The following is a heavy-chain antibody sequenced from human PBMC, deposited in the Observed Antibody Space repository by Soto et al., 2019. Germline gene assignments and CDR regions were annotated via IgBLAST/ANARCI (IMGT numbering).Heavy chain of an antibody. D-gene: IGHD3-3*01. J-gene: IGHJ4*02. Sequence: ASVKVSCKASGYTFRNYGITWVRQAPGQGLEWMAWISPYNGNTNYAQDLQGRVTMTTDTSTSTAYMELRSLTSEDTAMYYCARDLVSGSDFWRAYNGGYFDYWGQGTLITVSS. CDR1: GYTFRNYG. CDR3: ARDLVSGSDFWRAYNGGYFDY. V-gene: IGHV1-18*01. CDR2: ISPYNGNT.